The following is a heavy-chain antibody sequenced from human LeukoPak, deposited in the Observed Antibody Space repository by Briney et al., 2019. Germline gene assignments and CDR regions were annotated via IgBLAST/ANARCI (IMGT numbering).Heavy chain of an antibody. V-gene: IGHV3-74*01. J-gene: IGHJ4*02. Sequence: GGSLGLSCAASGFTFSSYWMHWVRKAPGKGLVWVSRINSDGSSTSYADSVKGRFTISRDSAKNTLYLEMNSLRAEDTAVYYCARYNWNSAPFDYWGQGTLVTVSS. CDR1: GFTFSSYW. D-gene: IGHD1-7*01. CDR2: INSDGSST. CDR3: ARYNWNSAPFDY.